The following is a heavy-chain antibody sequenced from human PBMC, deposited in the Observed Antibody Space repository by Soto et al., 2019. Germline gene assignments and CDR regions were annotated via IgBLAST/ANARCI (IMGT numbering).Heavy chain of an antibody. V-gene: IGHV4-4*02. D-gene: IGHD2-2*01. CDR2: IYHSGST. J-gene: IGHJ6*02. Sequence: SETLSLTCAVSGGAISSSNWWSWVRQPPGKGLEWIGEIYHSGSTNYNPSLKSRVTISVDKSKNQFSLKLSSVTAADTAVYYCTSINCRSTSCYHSYGMDVWGQGTTVTVSS. CDR1: GGAISSSNW. CDR3: TSINCRSTSCYHSYGMDV.